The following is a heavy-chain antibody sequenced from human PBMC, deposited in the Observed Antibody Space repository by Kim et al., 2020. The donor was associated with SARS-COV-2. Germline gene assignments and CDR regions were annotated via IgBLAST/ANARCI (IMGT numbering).Heavy chain of an antibody. CDR3: ARDRRHCGGDCYPPLYHFDY. CDR2: INPSGGST. Sequence: ASVKVSCKASGYTFTSYYMHWVRQAPGQGLEWMGIINPSGGSTSYAQKFQGRVTMTRDTSTSTVYMELSSLRSEVTAVYYCARDRRHCGGDCYPPLYHFDYWGQGTLVTVSS. D-gene: IGHD2-21*02. CDR1: GYTFTSYY. V-gene: IGHV1-46*01. J-gene: IGHJ4*02.